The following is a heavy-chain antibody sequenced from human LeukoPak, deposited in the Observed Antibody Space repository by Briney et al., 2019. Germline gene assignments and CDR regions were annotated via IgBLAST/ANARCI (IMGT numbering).Heavy chain of an antibody. Sequence: ASVKVSCKASGYTFTSYAMNWVRQAPGQGLEWMGWINTNTGNPTYAQGFTGRFVFSMDTSVSTAYLQISSLKAEDTAVYYCARVKGVTTTPYYYYGMDVWGQGTTVTVSS. J-gene: IGHJ6*02. CDR2: INTNTGNP. D-gene: IGHD5-12*01. CDR3: ARVKGVTTTPYYYYGMDV. CDR1: GYTFTSYA. V-gene: IGHV7-4-1*02.